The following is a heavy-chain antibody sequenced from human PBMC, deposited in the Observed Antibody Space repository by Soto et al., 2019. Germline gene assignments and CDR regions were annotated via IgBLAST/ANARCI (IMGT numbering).Heavy chain of an antibody. V-gene: IGHV4-59*01. CDR2: IYYSGST. CDR3: ARSPRDIVVVVAATPYYYYYMDV. Sequence: QVQLQESGPGLVKPSETLSLTCTVSGGSISSYYWSWIRQPPGKGLEWIGYIYYSGSTNYNPSLRSRVTISVDTSKNQLSLKLSSVTAADTAVYYCARSPRDIVVVVAATPYYYYYMDVWGKGTTVTVSS. D-gene: IGHD2-15*01. CDR1: GGSISSYY. J-gene: IGHJ6*03.